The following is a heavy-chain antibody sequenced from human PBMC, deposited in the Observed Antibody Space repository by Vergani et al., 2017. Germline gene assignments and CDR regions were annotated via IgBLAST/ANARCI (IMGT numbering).Heavy chain of an antibody. CDR1: GGTLCNHV. V-gene: IGHV1-69*01. CDR3: ARDGGRGVVGSAASQYYYYYSGV. D-gene: IGHD2-2*01. J-gene: IGHJ6*03. Sequence: QVQLVQSGAEVKKPGSSVKVSCKASGGTLCNHVLAWVRQAPGQGLVWMGGSLPLFGTSTYAQRFQGRGTITADESTTTAYMELNSLTSEDSAIYYCARDGGRGVVGSAASQYYYYYSGVW. CDR2: SLPLFGTS.